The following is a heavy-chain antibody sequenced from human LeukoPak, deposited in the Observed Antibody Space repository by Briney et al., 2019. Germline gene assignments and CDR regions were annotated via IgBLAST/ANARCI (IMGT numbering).Heavy chain of an antibody. D-gene: IGHD4-11*01. V-gene: IGHV4-59*01. CDR1: GGSISSYY. J-gene: IGHJ4*02. CDR2: IYYSGRT. Sequence: PSETLSLTCTVSGGSISSYYWSWIRQPPGKGLEWIGYIYYSGRTYYNPSLESRVTISVDTSKNQFSLKLSSVTAADTAVYYCARGFYSPHYWGQGTLVSVSS. CDR3: ARGFYSPHY.